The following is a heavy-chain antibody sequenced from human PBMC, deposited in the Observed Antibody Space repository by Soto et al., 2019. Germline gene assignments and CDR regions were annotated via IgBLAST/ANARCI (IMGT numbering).Heavy chain of an antibody. CDR3: ARDPPDYCSSTSCHGYYMDV. CDR1: GFTFSSYW. D-gene: IGHD2-2*01. J-gene: IGHJ6*03. CDR2: INSDGSST. Sequence: EVQLVESGGGLVQPGGSLRLSCAASGFTFSSYWMHWVRQAPGKGLVWVSRINSDGSSTSYADSVKGRFTISRDNAKNTLYLQMNSLRAEDTAVYYCARDPPDYCSSTSCHGYYMDVWGKGTTVTVSS. V-gene: IGHV3-74*01.